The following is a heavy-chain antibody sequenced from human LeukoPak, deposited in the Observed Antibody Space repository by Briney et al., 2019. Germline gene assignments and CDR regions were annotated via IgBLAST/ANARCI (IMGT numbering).Heavy chain of an antibody. Sequence: PGGSLRLSCAASGFTFSSYAMSWVRQAPGKGLEWVSAMSGSGGSTYYADSVKGRFTISRDNSKNTLYLQMNSLRAEDTAVYYCARVDAVYGDYGCPPGQPPAPFLGMDVWGQGTTVTVSS. V-gene: IGHV3-23*01. CDR3: ARVDAVYGDYGCPPGQPPAPFLGMDV. CDR1: GFTFSSYA. CDR2: MSGSGGST. D-gene: IGHD4-17*01. J-gene: IGHJ6*02.